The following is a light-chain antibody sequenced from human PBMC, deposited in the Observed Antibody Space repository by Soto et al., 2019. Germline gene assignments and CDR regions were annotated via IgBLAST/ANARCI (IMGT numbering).Light chain of an antibody. J-gene: IGLJ2*01. CDR1: SGHSSYI. Sequence: QLVLTQSSSTSASLGSSVKLTCTLSSGHSSYIIAWHQQQPGKAPRYLMKLEVGGSYNKGSGVPDRFSGSSSGADRCLTISNLQFEDDADYYCETWDSNILVFGGGTKLTVL. V-gene: IGLV4-60*02. CDR2: LEVGGSY. CDR3: ETWDSNILV.